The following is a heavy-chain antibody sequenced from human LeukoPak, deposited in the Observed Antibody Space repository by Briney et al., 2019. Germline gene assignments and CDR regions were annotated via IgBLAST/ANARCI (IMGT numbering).Heavy chain of an antibody. CDR2: ISSSSSYI. J-gene: IGHJ4*02. CDR1: GFTFSSYS. CDR3: ARALGYYDSSGYFY. V-gene: IGHV3-21*01. D-gene: IGHD3-22*01. Sequence: PGGSLRLSCPASGFTFSSYSMNWVRQAPGKGLEWVSSISSSSSYIYYADSVKGRFTISRDNAKNSLYLQMNSLRAEDTAVYYCARALGYYDSSGYFYWGQGTLVTVSS.